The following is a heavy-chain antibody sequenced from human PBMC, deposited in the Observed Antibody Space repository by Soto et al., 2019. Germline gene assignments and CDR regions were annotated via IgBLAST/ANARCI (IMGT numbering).Heavy chain of an antibody. Sequence: GGSLRLSCAASGFTFSSYAMSWVRQAPGKGLEWVSAISGSGGSTYYADSVKGRFTISRDNSKNTLYLQMNSLRAEDTAVYYCAQKGGYGDSILSNDAFDIWGQGTMVTVSS. D-gene: IGHD4-17*01. V-gene: IGHV3-23*01. J-gene: IGHJ3*02. CDR1: GFTFSSYA. CDR3: AQKGGYGDSILSNDAFDI. CDR2: ISGSGGST.